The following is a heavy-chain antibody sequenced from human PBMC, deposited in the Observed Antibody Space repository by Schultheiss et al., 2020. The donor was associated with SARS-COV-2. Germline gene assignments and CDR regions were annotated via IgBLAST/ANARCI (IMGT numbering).Heavy chain of an antibody. CDR1: GFTFSSYA. CDR2: ISGSGGST. D-gene: IGHD6-19*01. Sequence: GGSLRLSCAASGFTFSSYAMHWVRQAPGKGLEWVSAISGSGGSTYYADSVKGRFTISRDNSKNTLYLQMNSLRAEDTAVYYCAKDATRIAVAGTRANYFDYWGQGTLVTVSS. CDR3: AKDATRIAVAGTRANYFDY. J-gene: IGHJ4*02. V-gene: IGHV3-23*01.